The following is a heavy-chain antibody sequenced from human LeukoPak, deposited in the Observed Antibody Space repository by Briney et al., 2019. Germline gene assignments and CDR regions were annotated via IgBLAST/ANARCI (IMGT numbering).Heavy chain of an antibody. D-gene: IGHD3-10*01. CDR3: ARDGPRITLVRGVIPRYWYFDL. J-gene: IGHJ2*01. CDR1: GFTFSKYW. V-gene: IGHV3-7*01. CDR2: IKQDGSEK. Sequence: HSGGSLRLSCAASGFTFSKYWMSWVRQAPGKGLEWVANIKQDGSEKYYVDSVKGRFTISRDNAKNSLYLQMNSLRAEDTAVYYCARDGPRITLVRGVIPRYWYFDLWGRGTLVTVSS.